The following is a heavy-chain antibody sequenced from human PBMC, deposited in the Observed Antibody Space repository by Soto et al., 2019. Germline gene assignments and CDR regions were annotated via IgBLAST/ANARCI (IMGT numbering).Heavy chain of an antibody. D-gene: IGHD1-26*01. J-gene: IGHJ4*02. CDR3: AREIRGVGFDY. V-gene: IGHV3-30-3*01. CDR1: GFTFSSYA. CDR2: ISYDGSNK. Sequence: QVQLVESGGGVVQPGRSLRLSCAASGFTFSSYAMHWVRQAPGKGLEWVAVISYDGSNKYYADSVKGRFTISRDNSKNTLYLQMNSLRAEDTAVYYCAREIRGVGFDYWGQGTLVTVSS.